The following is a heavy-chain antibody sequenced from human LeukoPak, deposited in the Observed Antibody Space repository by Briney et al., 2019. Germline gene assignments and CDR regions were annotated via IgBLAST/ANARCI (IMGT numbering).Heavy chain of an antibody. CDR2: ISGSGGST. J-gene: IGHJ4*02. V-gene: IGHV3-23*01. CDR3: AKLFGGFGELPPRDY. Sequence: GGSLRLSCAASGFTFSSYAMSWVRQAPGKGLEWVSAISGSGGSTYYADSVKGRFTISRDNSKNTLYLQMNSLRAEDTAVYYCAKLFGGFGELPPRDYWGQETLVTVSS. D-gene: IGHD3-10*01. CDR1: GFTFSSYA.